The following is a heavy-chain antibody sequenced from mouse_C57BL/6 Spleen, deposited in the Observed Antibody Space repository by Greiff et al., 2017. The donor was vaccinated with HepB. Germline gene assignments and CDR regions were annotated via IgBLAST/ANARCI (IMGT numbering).Heavy chain of an antibody. Sequence: EVQLQESGPGLVKPSQSLSLTCSVTGYSITSGYYWNWIRQFPGNKLEWMGYISYDGSNNYNPSLKNRISITRDTSKNQFFLKLNSVTTEDTATYYCARARLLYYYAMDYWGQGTSVTVSS. CDR2: ISYDGSN. D-gene: IGHD1-1*01. J-gene: IGHJ4*01. V-gene: IGHV3-6*01. CDR3: ARARLLYYYAMDY. CDR1: GYSITSGYY.